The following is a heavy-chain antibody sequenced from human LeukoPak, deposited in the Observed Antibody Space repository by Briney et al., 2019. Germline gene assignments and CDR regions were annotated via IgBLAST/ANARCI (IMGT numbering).Heavy chain of an antibody. Sequence: ASVKVSCKAAGYAFTGYYLHWMRQAPGQGHGLMGWIYLNSGGTKFAQTVQGRVTMTRYTSITTAYMELRSLKSDDTAVYYCAREDVNTEVYYYYGMDVWGQGTTVTVS. CDR3: AREDVNTEVYYYYGMDV. CDR2: IYLNSGGT. CDR1: GYAFTGYY. D-gene: IGHD3-16*01. J-gene: IGHJ6*02. V-gene: IGHV1-2*02.